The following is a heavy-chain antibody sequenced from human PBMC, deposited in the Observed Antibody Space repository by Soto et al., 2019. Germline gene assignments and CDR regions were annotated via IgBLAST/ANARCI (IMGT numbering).Heavy chain of an antibody. CDR3: ARSYMVRGVANWFDP. J-gene: IGHJ5*02. D-gene: IGHD3-10*01. CDR1: GASISSGKYY. V-gene: IGHV4-61*05. CDR2: IYHSGST. Sequence: SETLSLTCTVSGASISSGKYYWDWYQQNRGKGLEWIGEIYHSGSTNYNPSLKSRVTISVDKSKNQFSLKLSSVTAADTAVYYCARSYMVRGVANWFDPWGQGTLVTVSS.